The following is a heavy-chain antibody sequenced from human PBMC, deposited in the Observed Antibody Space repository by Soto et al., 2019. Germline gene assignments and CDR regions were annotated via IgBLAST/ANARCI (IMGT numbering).Heavy chain of an antibody. CDR1: GFTFSTNA. Sequence: LRLSCAASGFTFSTNAMSWVRQAPGMGLEFVSLISGSGNTIYYADSVKGRFTISRDNSKNTVSLQMNSLRAEDTAVYYCAKVGYDTYGYYLRSLDYWGQGTLVTVSS. J-gene: IGHJ4*02. D-gene: IGHD3-3*01. CDR3: AKVGYDTYGYYLRSLDY. CDR2: ISGSGNTI. V-gene: IGHV3-23*01.